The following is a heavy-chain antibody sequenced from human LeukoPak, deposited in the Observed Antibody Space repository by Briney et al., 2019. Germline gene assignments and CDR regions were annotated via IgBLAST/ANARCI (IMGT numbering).Heavy chain of an antibody. CDR2: IYSGGST. CDR3: ARELDSSGYYSVH. V-gene: IGHV3-66*02. CDR1: GFTFSTYN. Sequence: GGSLRLSCAASGFTFSTYNMNWVRQAPGKGLEWVSVIYSGGSTYYADSVKGRFTISRDNSKNTLYLQMNSLRAEDTAVYYCARELDSSGYYSVHWGQGTLVTVSS. J-gene: IGHJ4*02. D-gene: IGHD3-22*01.